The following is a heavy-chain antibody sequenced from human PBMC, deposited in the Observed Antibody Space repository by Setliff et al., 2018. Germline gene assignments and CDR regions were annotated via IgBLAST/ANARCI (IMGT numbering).Heavy chain of an antibody. V-gene: IGHV3-15*01. J-gene: IGHJ6*02. CDR3: TTDRGFSEWPLYGSLVSHYYGMDV. D-gene: IGHD3-3*01. CDR2: IKTKGDGGTT. Sequence: VGSLRLSCAASGFTFDNAWMSWVRQAPGRGLGWVGRIKTKGDGGTTDYAAPVKGRFTISRDDSKNTLYVQMNSLKTEDTGVYYCTTDRGFSEWPLYGSLVSHYYGMDVWGQGTTVTVSS. CDR1: GFTFDNAW.